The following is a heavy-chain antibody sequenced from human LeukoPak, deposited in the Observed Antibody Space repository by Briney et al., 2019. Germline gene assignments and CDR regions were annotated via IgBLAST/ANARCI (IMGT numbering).Heavy chain of an antibody. V-gene: IGHV4-38-2*02. Sequence: ASETLSLTCTVSGYSISSGYYWGWIRQPPGKGLEWIGSIYHSGSTYYNPSLKSRVTISVDTSKNQFSLKLSSVTAADTAVYYCATEPTIFGVVIIRYWGQGTLVTVSS. D-gene: IGHD3-3*01. CDR1: GYSISSGYY. CDR3: ATEPTIFGVVIIRY. CDR2: IYHSGST. J-gene: IGHJ4*02.